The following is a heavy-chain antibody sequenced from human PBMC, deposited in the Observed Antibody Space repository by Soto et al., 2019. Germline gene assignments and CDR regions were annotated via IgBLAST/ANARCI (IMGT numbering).Heavy chain of an antibody. V-gene: IGHV3-30*04. CDR3: ARSRNSAVADSFDF. CDR1: GFTFSRYA. Sequence: GGSLRLSCAASGFTFSRYAIHWVRQAPGKGLEWVAVISRDGSNKYYVDSVKGRFTISRDDSKNTLYLQMNSLRDEDTAVYYCARSRNSAVADSFDFWGQGTLVTVSS. D-gene: IGHD3-10*01. J-gene: IGHJ4*02. CDR2: ISRDGSNK.